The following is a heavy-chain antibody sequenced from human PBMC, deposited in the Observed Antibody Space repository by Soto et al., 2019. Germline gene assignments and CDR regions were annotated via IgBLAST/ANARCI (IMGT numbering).Heavy chain of an antibody. J-gene: IGHJ6*02. V-gene: IGHV1-46*01. D-gene: IGHD2-15*01. CDR3: ARGYCSGGSCYGWYYYGMDV. Sequence: ASVKVSCKASGYTFTSYYMHWVRQAPGQGLEWMGIINPSGGSTSYAQKFQGRVTMTRDTSTSTVYMELGSLRSEDTAVYYCARGYCSGGSCYGWYYYGMDVWGQGTTVTVSS. CDR1: GYTFTSYY. CDR2: INPSGGST.